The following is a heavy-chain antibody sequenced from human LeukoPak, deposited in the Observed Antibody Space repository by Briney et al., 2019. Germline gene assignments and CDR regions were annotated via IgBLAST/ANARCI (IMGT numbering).Heavy chain of an antibody. D-gene: IGHD1-26*01. V-gene: IGHV4-61*02. J-gene: IGHJ5*02. Sequence: SQTLSLTCTVSGGSISSGGYYLSWIRQPAGKGVEWIGRIYTSGDTNYNPSLKTRVTISVDTSKNQFSLKLSSVTASDTAVYYCARLGWEAQGSWFDPWGQGILVTVSS. CDR2: IYTSGDT. CDR1: GGSISSGGYY. CDR3: ARLGWEAQGSWFDP.